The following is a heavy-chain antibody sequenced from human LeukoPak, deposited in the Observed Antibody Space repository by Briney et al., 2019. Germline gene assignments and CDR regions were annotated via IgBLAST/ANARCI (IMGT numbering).Heavy chain of an antibody. V-gene: IGHV4-39*07. Sequence: PSETLSLTCTVSGGSISSYYWSWIRQSPEKNLEWIVSMSFNGNIFCNPSLQSRVTISPDTSKNHFSLNLRSVTAADTAIYYCMRLNTHGLYLDYWGQGRLVTVSS. CDR2: MSFNGNI. J-gene: IGHJ4*02. CDR1: GGSISSYY. D-gene: IGHD2-2*02. CDR3: MRLNTHGLYLDY.